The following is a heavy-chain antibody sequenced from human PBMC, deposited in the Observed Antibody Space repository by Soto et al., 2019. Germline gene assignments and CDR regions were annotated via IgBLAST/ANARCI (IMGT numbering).Heavy chain of an antibody. D-gene: IGHD4-4*01. CDR2: INPHSGST. CDR3: ARAAWTTVTNRLNDVFDV. J-gene: IGHJ3*01. CDR1: GYTFTNYY. Sequence: QVQLVQSGAEVKKPGASVRVSCKASGYTFTNYYIDWVRQAPGQGLEWMGIINPHSGSTTYVQKFQGRVNMTGDTSTIIIYMELSSLRSEATAVYYCARAAWTTVTNRLNDVFDVWGQGTMVTVSS. V-gene: IGHV1-46*03.